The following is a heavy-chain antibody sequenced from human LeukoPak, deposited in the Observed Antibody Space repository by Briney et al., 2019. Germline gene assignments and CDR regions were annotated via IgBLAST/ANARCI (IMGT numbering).Heavy chain of an antibody. CDR2: IRSKTNSYAT. V-gene: IGHV3-73*01. D-gene: IGHD3-22*01. CDR1: GFTFSGSA. J-gene: IGHJ4*02. CDR3: AKVGYYYDSGYYFDY. Sequence: GGSLRLSCAASGFTFSGSAMHWVRQASGKGLEWVGRIRSKTNSYATSYAASVKGRFALSRDDSKNTAYLQMNSLKTEDTAVYYCAKVGYYYDSGYYFDYWGQGTLVTVSS.